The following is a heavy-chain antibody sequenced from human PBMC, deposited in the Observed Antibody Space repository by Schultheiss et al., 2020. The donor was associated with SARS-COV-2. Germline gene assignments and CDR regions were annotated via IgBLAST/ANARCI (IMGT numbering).Heavy chain of an antibody. J-gene: IGHJ4*02. V-gene: IGHV3-13*04. CDR2: IGTAGDT. Sequence: GGSLRLSCVGSGFSFSTYAMSWVRQATGKGLEWVSAIGTAGDTYYQGSVKGRFTISRDNAKNSVHLQMNSLRAEDTAEYYCVRGYGGVWGQGTLVTVSS. D-gene: IGHD3-3*01. CDR3: VRGYGGV. CDR1: GFSFSTYA.